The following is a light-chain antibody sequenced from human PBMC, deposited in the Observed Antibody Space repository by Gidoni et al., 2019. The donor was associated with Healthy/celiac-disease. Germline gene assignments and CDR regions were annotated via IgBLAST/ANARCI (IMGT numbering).Light chain of an antibody. CDR2: GAT. Sequence: EILMTQSPASLYVSPGERATLSCRASHSVSSNLALYQQKPGQATRLLIYGATTKATGIPARVGGSESGAEFTLTISSLQSEVLSVYYGQKYNNWPTFGEGTKVEIK. V-gene: IGKV3-15*01. CDR1: HSVSSN. CDR3: QKYNNWPT. J-gene: IGKJ4*01.